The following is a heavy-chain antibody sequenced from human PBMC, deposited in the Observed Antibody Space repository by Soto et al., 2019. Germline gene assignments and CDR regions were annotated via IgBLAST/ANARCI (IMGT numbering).Heavy chain of an antibody. CDR1: GFTFSSYA. Sequence: EVQLLESGGGLVQPGGSLRLSCAASGFTFSSYAMSWVRQAPGKGLEWVSAISGSGGSTYYADSVKGRFTISRDNSKNTLYLQMNSLRAEDTAVYYCEKSTVHGSGRTGWFDPWGQGTLVTVSS. V-gene: IGHV3-23*01. J-gene: IGHJ5*02. CDR2: ISGSGGST. D-gene: IGHD3-10*01. CDR3: EKSTVHGSGRTGWFDP.